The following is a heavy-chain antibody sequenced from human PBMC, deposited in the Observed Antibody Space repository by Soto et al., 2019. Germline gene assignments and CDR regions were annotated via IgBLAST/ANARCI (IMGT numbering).Heavy chain of an antibody. V-gene: IGHV3-15*01. D-gene: IGHD2-2*01. J-gene: IGHJ4*02. CDR2: IKGETDGGTT. Sequence: EVQLVESGGGLVTPGGSLRLSCVASGFTFNNVWMTWVRQAPGKGLEWVGHIKGETDGGTTDYAAPVKGRFTISRDDSKNTLLLQMRSLKTEDTGVYYCTTDPLPAMARGKGYFDYWGQGALGTVSS. CDR3: TTDPLPAMARGKGYFDY. CDR1: GFTFNNVW.